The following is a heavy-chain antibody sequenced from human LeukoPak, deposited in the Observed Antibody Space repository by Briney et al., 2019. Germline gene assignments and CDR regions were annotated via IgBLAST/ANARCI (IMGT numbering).Heavy chain of an antibody. J-gene: IGHJ6*02. CDR2: ISYDGSNK. D-gene: IGHD2-2*01. V-gene: IGHV3-30*18. CDR3: AKDGGDIVVVPAAIVGMDV. CDR1: GFTFSSYG. Sequence: GRSLRLSCAASGFTFSSYGMPWVRQAPGKGLEWVAVISYDGSNKYYADSVKGRFTISRDNSKNTLYLQMNSLRAEDTAVYYCAKDGGDIVVVPAAIVGMDVWGQGTTVTVSS.